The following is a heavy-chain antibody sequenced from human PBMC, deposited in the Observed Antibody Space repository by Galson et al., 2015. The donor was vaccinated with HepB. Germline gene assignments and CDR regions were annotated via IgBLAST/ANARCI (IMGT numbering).Heavy chain of an antibody. V-gene: IGHV3-23*01. CDR2: IIGSGGST. D-gene: IGHD3-10*02. Sequence: SLRLSCAASGITFTSYAMSWVRQAPGKGLEWVSGIIGSGGSTYYADSVEGRFTISRDNSKNPRFLQMNNVRAEDTAVYYCAKRRGRMFQFSNHYSYYAMDVWGQGALVTVSS. CDR1: GITFTSYA. CDR3: AKRRGRMFQFSNHYSYYAMDV. J-gene: IGHJ6*02.